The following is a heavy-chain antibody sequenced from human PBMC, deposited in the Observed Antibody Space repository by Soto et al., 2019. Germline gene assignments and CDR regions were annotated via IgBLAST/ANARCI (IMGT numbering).Heavy chain of an antibody. Sequence: QVHLVQSGAEVKKPGASVKVSCKGSGYGFTTYGITWVRQAPGQGLEWMAWISAHNGNTNYAQKLQGRVTVTRDTSTSTACMELTGLRTDDTAVYYCARGRDGDSGGQGALVTVSS. V-gene: IGHV1-18*01. CDR2: ISAHNGNT. J-gene: IGHJ4*02. CDR1: GYGFTTYG. CDR3: ARGRDGDS.